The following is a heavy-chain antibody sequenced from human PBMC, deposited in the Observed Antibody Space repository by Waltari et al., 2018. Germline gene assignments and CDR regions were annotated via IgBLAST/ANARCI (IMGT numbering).Heavy chain of an antibody. CDR2: IYPEDSDT. D-gene: IGHD3-3*01. Sequence: EVQLVQSGAEVKKPGESLKSSCKGSGYSFTSYWLGWVRQMPGKGLEWMGIIYPEDSDTRYSPSFQGQVTISADKSISAAYLQWSSLKASDTAMYYGASGVAPGYYYYGMDVWGQGTTVTVSS. V-gene: IGHV5-51*03. CDR3: ASGVAPGYYYYGMDV. CDR1: GYSFTSYW. J-gene: IGHJ6*02.